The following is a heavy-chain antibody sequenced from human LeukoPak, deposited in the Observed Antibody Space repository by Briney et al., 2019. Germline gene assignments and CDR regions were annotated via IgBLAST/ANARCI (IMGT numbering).Heavy chain of an antibody. V-gene: IGHV3-30*13. CDR3: ARVSPIQKWLDFDY. CDR2: IWSDGSHI. CDR1: GFTFSNFN. Sequence: GGSLRLSCAASGFTFSNFNMNWVRQAPGKGLEWVAYIWSDGSHIYHADSVKGRFTISRDNSKNILYLQMNSLRAEDTAVYYCARVSPIQKWLDFDYWGQGTLVTVSS. J-gene: IGHJ4*02. D-gene: IGHD5-18*01.